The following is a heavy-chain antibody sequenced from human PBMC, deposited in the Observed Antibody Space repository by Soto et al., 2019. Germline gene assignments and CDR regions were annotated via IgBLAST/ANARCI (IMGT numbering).Heavy chain of an antibody. CDR1: GYIFTSYY. V-gene: IGHV1-2*02. J-gene: IGHJ5*02. CDR3: ARVRPRREFDP. Sequence: QVQLVQSGAEVKRPGTSMKVSCKASGYIFTSYYIHWVRQVPGQGLEWMGWINPNTGGTNYAQRFEGRVIMTRDTSISTAYIELSRLTSDDTAIYFCARVRPRREFDPWGQGTLVTVSS. CDR2: INPNTGGT.